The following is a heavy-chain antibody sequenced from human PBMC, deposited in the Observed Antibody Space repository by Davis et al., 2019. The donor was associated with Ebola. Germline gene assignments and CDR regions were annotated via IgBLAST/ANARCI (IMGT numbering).Heavy chain of an antibody. V-gene: IGHV4-34*01. J-gene: IGHJ4*02. CDR3: ARAHYYDAGRTIDY. Sequence: MPSETLSLTCAVYGGSVSSSSWSWIRQSPGKGLEWIGEVDHSEGTGTSYISSRKSRLTISVDTSRNQLSLKLNSVTAAETAVYYCARAHYYDAGRTIDYWGQGTLVTVS. CDR1: GGSVSSSS. CDR2: VDHSEGTGT. D-gene: IGHD3-10*01.